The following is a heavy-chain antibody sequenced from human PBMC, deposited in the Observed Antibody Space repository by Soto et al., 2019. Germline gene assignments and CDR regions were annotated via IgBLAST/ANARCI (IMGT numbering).Heavy chain of an antibody. Sequence: GSLRLSCAASGFTFSSYVMSWVRQAPGKGLEWVSAISGSGDTTYYADSVKGRFTISRDNSKNTLYLQMNSLRAEDTAVYYCVKDVGSSWSLDYWGQGTLVTVSS. V-gene: IGHV3-23*01. J-gene: IGHJ4*02. CDR1: GFTFSSYV. D-gene: IGHD6-13*01. CDR3: VKDVGSSWSLDY. CDR2: ISGSGDTT.